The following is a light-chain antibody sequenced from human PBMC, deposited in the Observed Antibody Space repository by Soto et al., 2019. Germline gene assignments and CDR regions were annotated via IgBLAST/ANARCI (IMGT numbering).Light chain of an antibody. CDR1: QSVSTN. CDR3: QHYDGSPRT. CDR2: GAS. Sequence: EIVMTQSPGTLSLSPGERATLSCRASQSVSTNLAWYQQIPGQAPRLLIYGASTRATGIPARFSGSGSGTEFTLAISSLQSEDFAVYYCQHYDGSPRTFGQGTKLEIK. J-gene: IGKJ2*01. V-gene: IGKV3-15*01.